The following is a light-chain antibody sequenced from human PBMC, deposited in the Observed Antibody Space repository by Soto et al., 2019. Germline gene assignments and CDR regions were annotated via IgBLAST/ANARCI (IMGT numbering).Light chain of an antibody. CDR1: QSVSIN. CDR2: VAS. Sequence: EIVMTQSPATLSVSPGERATLSCRASQSVSINLAWYQQKPGQAPRLLIYVASTRATGIPARFSGSGSGTEFTLTISSLQSEDFAVYYCQQYNNWPPWTFGQGTKVEIK. V-gene: IGKV3-15*01. CDR3: QQYNNWPPWT. J-gene: IGKJ1*01.